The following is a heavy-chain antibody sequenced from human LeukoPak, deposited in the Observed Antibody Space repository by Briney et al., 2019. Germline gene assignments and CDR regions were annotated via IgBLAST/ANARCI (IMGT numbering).Heavy chain of an antibody. Sequence: PSETLSLTCTVSGGSISSYYWSWIRQPPGKGLEWIGYIYYSGSTNYKPSLKSRVTISVDTSKNQFSLKLSSVTAADTAVYYCARDTYCGGDCYPYAFDIWGQGTMVTVSS. J-gene: IGHJ3*02. CDR1: GGSISSYY. D-gene: IGHD2-21*02. V-gene: IGHV4-59*12. CDR2: IYYSGST. CDR3: ARDTYCGGDCYPYAFDI.